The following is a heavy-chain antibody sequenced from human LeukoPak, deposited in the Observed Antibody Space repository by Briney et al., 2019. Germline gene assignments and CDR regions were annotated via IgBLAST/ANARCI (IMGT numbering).Heavy chain of an antibody. CDR3: ARVLIREGYFDY. Sequence: ASVKVSCKASAYTFTNYGINWVRQAPGQGLEWMGWISGYNGDINYAQRLQGRVTMTTDTSTSTAYMELRSLSSDDTAVYYCARVLIREGYFDYWGQGTLVTVSS. J-gene: IGHJ4*02. D-gene: IGHD3-16*01. V-gene: IGHV1-18*01. CDR2: ISGYNGDI. CDR1: AYTFTNYG.